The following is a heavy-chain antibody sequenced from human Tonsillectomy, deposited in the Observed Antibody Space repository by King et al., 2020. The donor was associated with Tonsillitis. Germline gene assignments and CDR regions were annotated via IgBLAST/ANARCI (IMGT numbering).Heavy chain of an antibody. CDR2: IYYSGST. D-gene: IGHD3-22*01. CDR3: ARAGAYYYDSSGYVFDY. V-gene: IGHV4-59*01. J-gene: IGHJ4*02. CDR1: GGSISSYY. Sequence: QLQESGPGLVKPSETLSLTCTVSGGSISSYYWSWIRQPPGKGLEWIGYIYYSGSTNYNPSLQSRVTISVDTSKNQFSLKLSSVTAADTAVYYCARAGAYYYDSSGYVFDYWGQGTLVTVSS.